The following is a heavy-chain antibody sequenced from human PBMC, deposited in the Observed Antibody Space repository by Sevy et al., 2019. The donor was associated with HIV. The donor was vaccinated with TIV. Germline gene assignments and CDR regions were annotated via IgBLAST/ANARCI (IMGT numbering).Heavy chain of an antibody. CDR3: AREGDCIAISCYDDWRLPSSYYYPMDV. Sequence: GGSLRLSCAASGFNFGTYTMNWVRQAPGKGLEWVSSISSKNDYIFYEDSVNGRFTISKDNAENSLFLQMNSLTAEDTAVYYCAREGDCIAISCYDDWRLPSSYYYPMDVWGQGTTVTVSS. J-gene: IGHJ6*02. D-gene: IGHD2-2*01. V-gene: IGHV3-21*01. CDR1: GFNFGTYT. CDR2: ISSKNDYI.